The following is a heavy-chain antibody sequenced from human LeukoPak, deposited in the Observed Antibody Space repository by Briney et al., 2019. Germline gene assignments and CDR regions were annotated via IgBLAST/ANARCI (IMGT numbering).Heavy chain of an antibody. CDR1: GFTFSSYG. CDR3: AKEPNSDFWSASDY. D-gene: IGHD3-3*01. V-gene: IGHV3-23*01. CDR2: ISGSGSKT. Sequence: PGGSLRLSCAASGFTFSSYGMSWVRQAPGKGLEWVSAISGSGSKTHYADSVKGRFTISRDNSKNTLYLQLNSLRAEDTAIYYCAKEPNSDFWSASDYWGQGTLVTVSS. J-gene: IGHJ4*02.